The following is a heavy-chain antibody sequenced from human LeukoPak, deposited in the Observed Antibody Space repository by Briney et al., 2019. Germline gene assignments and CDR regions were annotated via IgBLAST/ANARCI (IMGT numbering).Heavy chain of an antibody. D-gene: IGHD3-9*01. Sequence: SETLSLTCTVSGGSISSYYWSWIRQPPGKGLECIGYIYSSGSTDYNPSLKSRVTISVDTSKNQISLKLSSVTAADTAVYYCARHSGSAGYWDSWGQGALVTVSS. J-gene: IGHJ4*02. CDR1: GGSISSYY. CDR3: ARHSGSAGYWDS. CDR2: IYSSGST. V-gene: IGHV4-59*08.